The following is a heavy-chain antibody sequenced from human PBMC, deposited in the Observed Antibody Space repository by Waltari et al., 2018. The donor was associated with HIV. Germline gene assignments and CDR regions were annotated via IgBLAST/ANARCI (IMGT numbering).Heavy chain of an antibody. Sequence: QVQLVQSGGCVVQPGRSLRLSCEASGFNFRNYEMYWVRQAPGKGPEWVGLIWYDGSSKYYADSVKGRFTISRDNSKNTLYLQMNSLRGDDTAMYYCAKDRGSSTSSLYFDSWGQGTLVAVSS. D-gene: IGHD6-13*01. CDR3: AKDRGSSTSSLYFDS. V-gene: IGHV3-30*18. J-gene: IGHJ4*02. CDR1: GFNFRNYE. CDR2: IWYDGSSK.